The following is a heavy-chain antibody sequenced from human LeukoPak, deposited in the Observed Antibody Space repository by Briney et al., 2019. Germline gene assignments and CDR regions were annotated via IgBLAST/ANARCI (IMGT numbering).Heavy chain of an antibody. CDR3: ARGKWERLDYYYYYYMDV. V-gene: IGHV3-7*01. Sequence: PGGSLRLSCAASGITFSSYWMSWVRQAPGKGLEWVANIKQDGSEKYYVDSVKGRFTISRDNAKNSLYLQMNSLRAEDTAVYYCARGKWERLDYYYYYYMDVWGKGTTVTVSS. D-gene: IGHD1-26*01. J-gene: IGHJ6*03. CDR1: GITFSSYW. CDR2: IKQDGSEK.